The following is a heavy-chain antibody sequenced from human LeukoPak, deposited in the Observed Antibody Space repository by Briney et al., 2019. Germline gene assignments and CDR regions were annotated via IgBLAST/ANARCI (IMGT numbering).Heavy chain of an antibody. Sequence: EASVKVSCKASGYTFTSYYMHWVRQAPGQGLEWMGIISPSGSSTNYAQKFQGRVTMTRDTSTSTAYMELRSLRSDDTAVYYCARSSRVWDIVATRGFDYWGQGTLVTVSS. CDR2: ISPSGSST. CDR3: ARSSRVWDIVATRGFDY. V-gene: IGHV1-46*01. J-gene: IGHJ4*02. D-gene: IGHD5-12*01. CDR1: GYTFTSYY.